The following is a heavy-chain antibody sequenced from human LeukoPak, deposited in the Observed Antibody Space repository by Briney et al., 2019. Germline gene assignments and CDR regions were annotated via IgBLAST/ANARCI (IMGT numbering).Heavy chain of an antibody. CDR3: AIGWDMVRGVISYYYYYMDV. J-gene: IGHJ6*03. CDR1: GGSISSSSYY. V-gene: IGHV4-39*07. D-gene: IGHD3-10*01. Sequence: PSETLSLTCTVSGGSISSSSYYWGWIRQPPGKGLEWIGEINHSGSTNYNPSLKSRVTISVDTSKNQFSLKLSSVTAADTAVYYCAIGWDMVRGVISYYYYYMDVWGKGTTVTVSS. CDR2: INHSGST.